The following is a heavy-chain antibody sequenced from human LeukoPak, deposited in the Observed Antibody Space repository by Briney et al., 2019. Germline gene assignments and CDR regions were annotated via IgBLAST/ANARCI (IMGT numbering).Heavy chain of an antibody. Sequence: PGGSLRLSCAASGFTISTYWMSWVRQAPGKGLEWVSGISGSGRDTYYADSVKGRFTISRDISKSTLYLQMNSLRVEDTALYYCAKGVPFYRDIDWFDPWGQGTLVTVSS. D-gene: IGHD3-16*02. V-gene: IGHV3-23*01. CDR3: AKGVPFYRDIDWFDP. CDR2: ISGSGRDT. J-gene: IGHJ5*02. CDR1: GFTISTYW.